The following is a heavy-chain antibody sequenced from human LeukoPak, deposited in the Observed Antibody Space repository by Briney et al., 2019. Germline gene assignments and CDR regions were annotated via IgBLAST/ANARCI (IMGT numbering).Heavy chain of an antibody. CDR1: GYTFTIYG. V-gene: IGHV1-18*01. CDR3: TRTALDCKNGVCYDY. J-gene: IGHJ4*02. D-gene: IGHD2-8*01. CDR2: ISPYNGNT. Sequence: ASVKVSCKTSGYTFTIYGISWVRQAPGQGLEWMGWISPYNGNTIYAQKLQGRVTVTTDTSTSTAYMELRSLRSDDTAVYYCTRTALDCKNGVCYDYWGQGTLVTVSS.